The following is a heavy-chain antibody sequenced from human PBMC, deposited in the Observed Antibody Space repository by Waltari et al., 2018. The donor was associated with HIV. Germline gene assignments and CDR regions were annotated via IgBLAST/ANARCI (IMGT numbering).Heavy chain of an antibody. CDR3: AREVGEWLLRTKCAFDI. CDR2: IYHSGST. Sequence: QVQLQESGPGLVKPSETLSLTCAVSGYSISSGYYWGWIRQHPGKGLEWIGMIYHSGSTNYNPSLKSRVTISVDTSKNQFSLKLSSVTAADTAVYYCAREVGEWLLRTKCAFDIWGQGTMVTVSS. J-gene: IGHJ3*02. CDR1: GYSISSGYY. D-gene: IGHD3-3*01. V-gene: IGHV4-38-2*02.